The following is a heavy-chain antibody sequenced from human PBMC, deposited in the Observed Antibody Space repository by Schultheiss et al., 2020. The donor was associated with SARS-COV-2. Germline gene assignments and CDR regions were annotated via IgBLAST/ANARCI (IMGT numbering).Heavy chain of an antibody. CDR1: GGSISSSSYY. Sequence: SETLSLTCTVSGGSISSSSYYWGWIRQPPGKGLEWIGYIYYSGSTYYNPSLKSRVTISVDTSKNQFSLKLSSVTAADTAVYYCARGYGVASPGFVVVPAAKARGVRFDPWGQGTLVTVSS. J-gene: IGHJ5*02. V-gene: IGHV4-39*07. CDR2: IYYSGST. D-gene: IGHD2-2*01. CDR3: ARGYGVASPGFVVVPAAKARGVRFDP.